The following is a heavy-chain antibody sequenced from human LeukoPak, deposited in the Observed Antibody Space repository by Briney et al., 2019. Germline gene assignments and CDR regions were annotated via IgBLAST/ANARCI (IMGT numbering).Heavy chain of an antibody. J-gene: IGHJ5*02. CDR3: ARSHSSGWETNWFDP. Sequence: ASVKVSCKASGYTFTSYGISWVRQAPGQGLEWMGGIIPIFGTANYTQKFQGRVTITADESTSTAYMELSSLRSEDTAVYYCARSHSSGWETNWFDPWGQGTLVTVSS. CDR2: IIPIFGTA. D-gene: IGHD6-19*01. V-gene: IGHV1-69*13. CDR1: GYTFTSYG.